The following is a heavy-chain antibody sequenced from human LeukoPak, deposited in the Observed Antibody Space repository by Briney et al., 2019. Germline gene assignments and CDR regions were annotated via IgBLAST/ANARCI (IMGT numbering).Heavy chain of an antibody. CDR3: TTAETHSGYVSSEFDY. V-gene: IGHV3-15*01. CDR2: IKSKTDGGTT. Sequence: GGSLRLSCAASGFTFSSYAMSWVRQAPGKGLEWVGRIKSKTDGGTTDYAAPVKGRFTISRDDSKNTLYLQTNSLKTEDTAVYYCTTAETHSGYVSSEFDYWGQGTLVTVSS. J-gene: IGHJ4*02. D-gene: IGHD5-12*01. CDR1: GFTFSSYA.